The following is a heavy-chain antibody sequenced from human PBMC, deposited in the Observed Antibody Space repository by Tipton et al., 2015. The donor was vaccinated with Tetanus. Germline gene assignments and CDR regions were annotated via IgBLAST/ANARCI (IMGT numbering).Heavy chain of an antibody. CDR3: ATGRRTVGFDY. CDR1: GGSVSSESYY. J-gene: IGHJ4*02. D-gene: IGHD4-23*01. V-gene: IGHV4-39*01. Sequence: TLSLTCTVSGGSVSSESYYWAWIRQTPGKGLEWIGIIYYGGNTYYNPSPKSRLTMAVDTSKTQVSLKLSSVTAADTAVYYCATGRRTVGFDYWGQGALVTVSS. CDR2: IYYGGNT.